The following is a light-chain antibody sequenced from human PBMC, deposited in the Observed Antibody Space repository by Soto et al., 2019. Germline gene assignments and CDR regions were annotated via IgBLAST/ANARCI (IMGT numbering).Light chain of an antibody. CDR3: QQSNNWPPIT. CDR2: GAS. Sequence: EIVMTQSPATLSVSPGERATLSCRASQSVSSNLAWYQQKPGQTPRLLIYGASTRATGIPARSSGSGSGTEFTLTISSLQSEDFAVYYCQQSNNWPPITFGQGTRLEIK. V-gene: IGKV3-15*01. J-gene: IGKJ5*01. CDR1: QSVSSN.